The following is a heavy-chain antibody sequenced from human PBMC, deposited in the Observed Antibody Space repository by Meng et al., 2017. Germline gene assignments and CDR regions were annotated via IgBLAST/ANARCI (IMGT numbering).Heavy chain of an antibody. CDR1: GGSFSGYY. J-gene: IGHJ6*02. V-gene: IGHV4-34*01. CDR3: ARGPLTSSSWYRGYYYGMDV. D-gene: IGHD6-13*01. CDR2: INHSGST. Sequence: GSLRLSCAVYGGSFSGYYWSWIRQPPGKGLEWIGEINHSGSTNYNPSLKSRVTISVDTSKNQFSLKLSSVTAADTAVYYCARGPLTSSSWYRGYYYGMDVWGQGTTVTGSS.